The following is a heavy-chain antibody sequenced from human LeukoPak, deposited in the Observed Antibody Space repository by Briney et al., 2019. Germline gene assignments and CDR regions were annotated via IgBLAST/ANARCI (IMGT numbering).Heavy chain of an antibody. CDR2: VYHSGRT. D-gene: IGHD3-10*01. Sequence: MPSETLSLTCTVSGGSISSYYWSWIRQPPGKGLEWIGFVYHSGRTEFNPSLESRATMSVDTSKNQVSLKLTSVTSADTAVYYCARETGNNWFDPWGQGILVTVSS. CDR1: GGSISSYY. CDR3: ARETGNNWFDP. J-gene: IGHJ5*02. V-gene: IGHV4-59*01.